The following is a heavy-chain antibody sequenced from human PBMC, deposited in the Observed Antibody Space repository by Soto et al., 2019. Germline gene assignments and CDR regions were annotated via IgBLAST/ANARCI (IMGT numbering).Heavy chain of an antibody. V-gene: IGHV4-61*01. J-gene: IGHJ4*02. D-gene: IGHD6-19*01. CDR1: GGSVSSGSFH. Sequence: SETLSLTCSVSGGSVSSGSFHWSWIRQPPGKGLQFIGSIFYNGTANYSPSLKNRVSISIDTSQSQFFLQLISVAAADTAVYYCARIGGWYDIDFWGQGSLVTVS. CDR3: ARIGGWYDIDF. CDR2: IFYNGTA.